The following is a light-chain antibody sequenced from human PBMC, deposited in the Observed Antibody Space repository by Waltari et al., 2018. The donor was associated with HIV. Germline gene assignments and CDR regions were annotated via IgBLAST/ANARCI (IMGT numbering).Light chain of an antibody. CDR1: QSISSN. Sequence: EIVMTQSPATLSVFPGESATLSCRASQSISSNLAWYQHKPGQAPRPLIYGASTRATGIPARFTGSGSGTDFTLTISSLQSGDFAVYYCQQYADWPPLTFGGGTKVEIK. CDR3: QQYADWPPLT. V-gene: IGKV3-15*01. CDR2: GAS. J-gene: IGKJ4*01.